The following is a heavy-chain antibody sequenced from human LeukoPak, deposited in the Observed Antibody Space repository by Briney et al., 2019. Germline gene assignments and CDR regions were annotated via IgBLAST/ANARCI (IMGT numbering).Heavy chain of an antibody. CDR1: GFTFSNAW. D-gene: IGHD2-15*01. V-gene: IGHV3-15*01. CDR2: IKSKTDGGTT. Sequence: AGGSLRLSCAASGFTFSNAWMSWVRQAPGKGLEWVGRIKSKTDGGTTEYAAPVKGRFTISRDDSKNTLYLQMNSLKTEDTAVYYCARWDCGGGSCRSPYDYWGQGTLVTVSS. CDR3: ARWDCGGGSCRSPYDY. J-gene: IGHJ4*02.